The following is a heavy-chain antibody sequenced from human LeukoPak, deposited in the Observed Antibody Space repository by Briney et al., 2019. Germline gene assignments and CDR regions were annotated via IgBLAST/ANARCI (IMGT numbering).Heavy chain of an antibody. D-gene: IGHD2-15*01. CDR2: INHSGST. Sequence: PSETLSLTCAVYGGSFSGYFWSWIRQPPGKGLEWIGEINHSGSTNYNPSLKSRLTISVDTPKNQFSLKLSSVTAADTAVYYCARNTCSGGSCYLPLYQYFMDVWGKGTTVTVSS. V-gene: IGHV4-34*01. CDR1: GGSFSGYF. CDR3: ARNTCSGGSCYLPLYQYFMDV. J-gene: IGHJ6*03.